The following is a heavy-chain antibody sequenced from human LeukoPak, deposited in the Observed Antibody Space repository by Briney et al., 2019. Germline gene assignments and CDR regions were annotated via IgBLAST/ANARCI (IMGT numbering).Heavy chain of an antibody. CDR2: INAGNGNT. Sequence: ASVKVSCKASGYTFTSYALHWVRQAPGQRLEWMGWINAGNGNTKYSQKFQGRVTITRDTSASTAYMELSSLRPEDTAVYYCARSFVKWELLRAFDYWGQGTLVTVSS. V-gene: IGHV1-3*01. J-gene: IGHJ4*02. D-gene: IGHD1-26*01. CDR1: GYTFTSYA. CDR3: ARSFVKWELLRAFDY.